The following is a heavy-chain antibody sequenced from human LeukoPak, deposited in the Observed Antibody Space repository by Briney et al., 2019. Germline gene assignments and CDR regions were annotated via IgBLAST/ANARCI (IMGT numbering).Heavy chain of an antibody. V-gene: IGHV1-69*13. CDR1: GGTLSSYA. CDR3: ARGIVATIEPTDAFDI. Sequence: GASVKVSCKASGGTLSSYAISWVRQAPGQGLEWMGGIIPIFGTANYAQKFQGRVTITADESTSTAYMELSSLRSEDTAVYYCARGIVATIEPTDAFDIWGQGTMVTVSS. D-gene: IGHD5-12*01. J-gene: IGHJ3*02. CDR2: IIPIFGTA.